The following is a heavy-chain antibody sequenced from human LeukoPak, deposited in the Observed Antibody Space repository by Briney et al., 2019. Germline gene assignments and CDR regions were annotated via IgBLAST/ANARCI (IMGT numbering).Heavy chain of an antibody. V-gene: IGHV4-30-4*08. CDR2: IYYSGST. J-gene: IGHJ4*02. CDR1: GGSISSGDYY. CDR3: ASHLYDFWSGYYTRGYFDY. D-gene: IGHD3-3*01. Sequence: PSETLSLTCTVSGGSISSGDYYWSWIRRPPGKGLEWIGYIYYSGSTYYNPSLKSRVTISVDTSKNQFSLKLSSVTAADTAVYYCASHLYDFWSGYYTRGYFDYWGQGTLVTVSS.